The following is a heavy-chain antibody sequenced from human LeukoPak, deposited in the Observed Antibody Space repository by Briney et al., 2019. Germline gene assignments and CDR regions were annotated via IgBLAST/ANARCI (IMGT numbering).Heavy chain of an antibody. CDR3: ARGPEGFDY. D-gene: IGHD1-14*01. V-gene: IGHV3-30*03. CDR1: GFTFSSYG. Sequence: GRSLRLSCEASGFTFSSYGMYWVRQAPGKGLEWVAVISHDGSNKYYADSVKGRFTISRDNAKNSLYLQMNSLRAEDTAVYYCARGPEGFDYWGQGTLVTVSS. CDR2: ISHDGSNK. J-gene: IGHJ4*02.